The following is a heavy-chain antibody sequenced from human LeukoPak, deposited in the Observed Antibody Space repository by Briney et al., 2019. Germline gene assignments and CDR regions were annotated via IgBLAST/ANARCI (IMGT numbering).Heavy chain of an antibody. CDR1: GFPFSDYS. CDR2: IGISSGNT. CDR3: ARDHNYAFDN. V-gene: IGHV3-48*04. Sequence: GGSLRLSCTASGFPFSDYSMNWVRQAPGKGLEWISYIGISSGNTKYADSVKGRFTISADNARNSLCLQMNSLRVEDTAVYYCARDHNYAFDNWGQGTLVSVSS. J-gene: IGHJ4*02. D-gene: IGHD1-1*01.